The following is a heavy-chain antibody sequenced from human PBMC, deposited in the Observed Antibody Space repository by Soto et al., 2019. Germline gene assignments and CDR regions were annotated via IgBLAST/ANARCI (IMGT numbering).Heavy chain of an antibody. Sequence: GGSLRLSCAASGFTFSTYWMTWVRQAPGKGLEWVANIKQDGSEKYYVDSVKGRFTISRDNAKNSLYLQMNSLSAEDTAVYYCARSPSLTTFDYWGQGTLVTVPQ. J-gene: IGHJ4*02. CDR3: ARSPSLTTFDY. V-gene: IGHV3-7*01. CDR2: IKQDGSEK. CDR1: GFTFSTYW. D-gene: IGHD3-22*01.